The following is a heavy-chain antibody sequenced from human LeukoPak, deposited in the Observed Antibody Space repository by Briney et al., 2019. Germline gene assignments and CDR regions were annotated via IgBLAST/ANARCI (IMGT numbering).Heavy chain of an antibody. V-gene: IGHV4-59*01. CDR2: IYYSGST. J-gene: IGHJ5*02. CDR1: GGSISSYY. Sequence: SETLSLTCTVSGGSISSYYWSWIRQPPGKGLEWIGYIYYSGSTNYNPSLKSRVTISVDTSKNQFSVKLSSVTAADTAVYYCARVTYYYDSSGYSSWFDPWGQGTLVTVSS. CDR3: ARVTYYYDSSGYSSWFDP. D-gene: IGHD3-22*01.